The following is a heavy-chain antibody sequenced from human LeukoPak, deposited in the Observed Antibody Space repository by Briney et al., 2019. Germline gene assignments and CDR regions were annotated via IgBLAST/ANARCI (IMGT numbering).Heavy chain of an antibody. J-gene: IGHJ3*02. V-gene: IGHV3-53*01. CDR1: GFTVSTNY. CDR2: IYPDGGA. Sequence: GGSLRLSCAPSGFTVSTNYMNWVRQAPGKGLEWVSVIYPDGGAYSADSLKGRFTTSRDNSKNTLYLQMNSLRAEDTALYYCAGGLGAFDIWGQGTVVNVSS. CDR3: AGGLGAFDI. D-gene: IGHD6-19*01.